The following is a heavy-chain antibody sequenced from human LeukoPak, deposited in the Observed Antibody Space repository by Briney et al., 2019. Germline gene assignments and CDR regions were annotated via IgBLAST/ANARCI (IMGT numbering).Heavy chain of an antibody. CDR1: GGSISSYY. D-gene: IGHD6-6*01. Sequence: PSETLSLTCTVSGGSISSYYWSWIRQPPGKGLEWNGYIYYSGSTNYNPSLKSRVTISVDTSKNQFSLKLSSVTAADTAVYYCASTLAARNYFDYWGQGTLVTVSS. V-gene: IGHV4-59*01. J-gene: IGHJ4*02. CDR2: IYYSGST. CDR3: ASTLAARNYFDY.